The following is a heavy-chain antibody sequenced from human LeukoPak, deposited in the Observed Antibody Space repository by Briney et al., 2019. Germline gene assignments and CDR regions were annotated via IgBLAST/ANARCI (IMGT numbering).Heavy chain of an antibody. D-gene: IGHD3-22*01. Sequence: SVKVSCKASGGTFISYAISWVRQAPGQGLEWMGGIIPIFGTANYAQKFQGRVTITADESTSTAYLELSSLRSQDTAVYYCARGTAYDSSGSPTGESDYWGQGTLVTVSS. J-gene: IGHJ4*02. CDR1: GGTFISYA. CDR3: ARGTAYDSSGSPTGESDY. V-gene: IGHV1-69*13. CDR2: IIPIFGTA.